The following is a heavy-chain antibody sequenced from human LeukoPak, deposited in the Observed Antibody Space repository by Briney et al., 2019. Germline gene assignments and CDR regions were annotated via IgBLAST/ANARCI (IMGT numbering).Heavy chain of an antibody. CDR2: INWNGGST. J-gene: IGHJ4*02. Sequence: GGSLRLSCAASGFTFSRYWMHWVRQAPGKGLEWVSGINWNGGSTGYAGSVKGRFTISRDSAKNSLYLQMNSLRAEDTALYYCARGLYYDILTGYSRYYFDYWGQGTLVTDSS. V-gene: IGHV3-20*04. CDR1: GFTFSRYW. D-gene: IGHD3-9*01. CDR3: ARGLYYDILTGYSRYYFDY.